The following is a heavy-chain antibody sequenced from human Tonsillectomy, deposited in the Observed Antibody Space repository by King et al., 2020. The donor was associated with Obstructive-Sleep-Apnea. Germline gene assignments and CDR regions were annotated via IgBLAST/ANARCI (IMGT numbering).Heavy chain of an antibody. CDR1: VYTFSKYW. J-gene: IGHJ6*02. CDR3: ARAGSGYAPNVESCDSHPMDG. CDR2: IYAGDADT. Sequence: QLVQSGVQVKKPGESLKISCQGSVYTFSKYWISWVRQMPGKGLEWMGIIYAGDADTTYSPSFQGQVTISADKSINTAYLQWGSLKASDTAVYYCARAGSGYAPNVESCDSHPMDGWGQGTTVIVSS. V-gene: IGHV5-51*01. D-gene: IGHD2-15*01.